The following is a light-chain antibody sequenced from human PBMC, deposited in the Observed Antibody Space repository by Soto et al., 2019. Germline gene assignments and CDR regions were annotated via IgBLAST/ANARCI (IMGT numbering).Light chain of an antibody. CDR2: EVV. V-gene: IGLV2-8*01. Sequence: QSVLTQPPSASGSPGQSVTISCTGTKNDIGVYDFVSWYQHHPGKAPRLIIYEVVQRPSGVPDRFSGSKSGNTASLTVSGLQAADEADYFCSSYVGSNNYVFGTGTKVTVL. CDR1: KNDIGVYDF. CDR3: SSYVGSNNYV. J-gene: IGLJ1*01.